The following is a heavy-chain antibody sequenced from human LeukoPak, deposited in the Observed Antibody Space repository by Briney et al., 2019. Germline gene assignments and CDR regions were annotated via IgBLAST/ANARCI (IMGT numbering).Heavy chain of an antibody. Sequence: PSETLSLTCTVSGGSISSYYWSWIRQPPGKGLEWIGYIYYSGSTNYNPSLKSRVTISVDTSKNQFSLRLSSVTAADAAVYYCARVTGYVMEDYFDYWGQGTLVTVSS. J-gene: IGHJ4*02. D-gene: IGHD6-13*01. CDR3: ARVTGYVMEDYFDY. V-gene: IGHV4-59*01. CDR2: IYYSGST. CDR1: GGSISSYY.